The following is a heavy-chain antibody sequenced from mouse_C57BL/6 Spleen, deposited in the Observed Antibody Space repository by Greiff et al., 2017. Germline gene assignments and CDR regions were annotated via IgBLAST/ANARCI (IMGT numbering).Heavy chain of an antibody. D-gene: IGHD1-1*01. CDR2: IYPSDSET. CDR1: GYTFTSYW. Sequence: QVQLQQPGAELVRPGSSVKLSCKASGYTFTSYWMDWVKQRPGQGLEWIGNIYPSDSETHYNQKFKDKATLTVDKSSSTAYMQLSSLTSEDSAVYYCARDTTPVGGFAYWGQGTLVTVSA. V-gene: IGHV1-61*01. CDR3: ARDTTPVGGFAY. J-gene: IGHJ3*01.